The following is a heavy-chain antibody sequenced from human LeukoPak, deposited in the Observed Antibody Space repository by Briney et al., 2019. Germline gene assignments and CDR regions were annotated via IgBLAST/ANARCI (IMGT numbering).Heavy chain of an antibody. CDR2: IKQDGSEK. CDR1: GFTYSLFW. D-gene: IGHD4-17*01. V-gene: IGHV3-7*01. Sequence: GGSLRLSCAASGFTYSLFWMSWVRQAPGKGLEWAANIKQDGSEKYYVDSVKGRFTISRDNAERSLYLQMNSLRAEDTAVYYCARGFASGDYGAGWGQGTLVTVSS. J-gene: IGHJ4*02. CDR3: ARGFASGDYGAG.